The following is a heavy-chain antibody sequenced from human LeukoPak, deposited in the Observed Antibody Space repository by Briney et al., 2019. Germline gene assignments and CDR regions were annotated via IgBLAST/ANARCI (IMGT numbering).Heavy chain of an antibody. CDR1: GFTFSDYG. V-gene: IGHV3-30*02. CDR2: IRYDATNK. Sequence: GGSLRLSCAASGFTFSDYGMHWVRQAPGKGLEWVAFIRYDATNKHYADSVKGRFTISRGNSKNTQYLQMNGLRDEDTAMYYCARSYCSSTSCPPGSYYYYMDVWGKGTTVTVSS. D-gene: IGHD2-2*01. J-gene: IGHJ6*03. CDR3: ARSYCSSTSCPPGSYYYYMDV.